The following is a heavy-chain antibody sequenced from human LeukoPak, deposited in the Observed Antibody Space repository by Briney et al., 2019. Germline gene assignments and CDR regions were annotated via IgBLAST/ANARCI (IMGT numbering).Heavy chain of an antibody. CDR2: ISAYNGNT. CDR3: ATTDAFDI. CDR1: GYTFTSYG. V-gene: IGHV1-18*01. J-gene: IGHJ3*02. Sequence: ASVKVSCKASGYTFTSYGISWVRQAPGQGLEWMGWISAYNGNTNYAQKLQGRVTITTDESTSTAYMELSSLRSEDTAVYYCATTDAFDIWGQGTMVTVSS.